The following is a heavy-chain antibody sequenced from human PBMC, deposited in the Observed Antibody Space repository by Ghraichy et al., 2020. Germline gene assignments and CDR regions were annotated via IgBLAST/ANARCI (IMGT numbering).Heavy chain of an antibody. V-gene: IGHV3-7*03. CDR1: GFTFSSYW. D-gene: IGHD3-22*01. CDR3: AREGTYYYDTSGYYSFPFDY. J-gene: IGHJ4*02. CDR2: IKQDGSEK. Sequence: GGSLRLSCAASGFTFSSYWMSWVRQAPGKGLEWVANIKQDGSEKYYVDSVKGRFTISRDNAKNSLYLQMNSLRAEDTAVYYCAREGTYYYDTSGYYSFPFDYWGQGTLVTVSS.